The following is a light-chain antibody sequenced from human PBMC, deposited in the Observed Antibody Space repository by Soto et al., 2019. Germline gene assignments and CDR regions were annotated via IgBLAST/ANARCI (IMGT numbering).Light chain of an antibody. V-gene: IGKV3-20*01. CDR1: QSVSSSY. Sequence: EIVLTQSPGTLSLSPGERATLSCRASQSVSSSYLAWYQQKPGQAPRLLIYGASSRATGIPDRFSGSGSETHFTLTISRLEPEDFAVYYCQQYGSSSWTFGQGPKVEIK. CDR2: GAS. CDR3: QQYGSSSWT. J-gene: IGKJ1*01.